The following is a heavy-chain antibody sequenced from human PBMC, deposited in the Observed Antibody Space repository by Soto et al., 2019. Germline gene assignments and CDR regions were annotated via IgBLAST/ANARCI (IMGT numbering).Heavy chain of an antibody. CDR3: SREYYDFWSGYYPLDY. CDR2: INSDGSST. V-gene: IGHV3-74*01. D-gene: IGHD3-3*01. J-gene: IGHJ4*02. Sequence: EVQLVESGGGLVQPGGSLRLSCAASGFTFSSYWMHWVRQAPGKGLVWVSRINSDGSSTSYADSVKGRFTISRDNAKNTLYLQMNSLRAEDTALYYCSREYYDFWSGYYPLDYWGQGTLVTVSS. CDR1: GFTFSSYW.